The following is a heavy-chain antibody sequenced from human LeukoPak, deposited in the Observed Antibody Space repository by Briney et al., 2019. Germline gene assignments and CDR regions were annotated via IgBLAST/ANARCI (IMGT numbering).Heavy chain of an antibody. D-gene: IGHD3-22*01. CDR3: ARETYYDDNSGSNWFYP. J-gene: IGHJ5*02. V-gene: IGHV4-30-4*01. CDR2: IDYSDRT. CDR1: GGPISSGDYY. Sequence: SETLSLTCTVSGGPISSGDYYWSWLRQPPGKGLEWIGCIDYSDRTYEDPSLKSRTTISDNTYKNQFSLKMSSVTAADTAVYCCARETYYDDNSGSNWFYPWGQGTLVTDSS.